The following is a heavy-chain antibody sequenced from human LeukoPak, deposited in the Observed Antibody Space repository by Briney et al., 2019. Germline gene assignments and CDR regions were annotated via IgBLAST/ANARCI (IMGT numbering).Heavy chain of an antibody. CDR1: GGSISSSSYY. D-gene: IGHD2/OR15-2a*01. CDR2: FYYSGST. Sequence: SETLSLTCTVSGGSISSSSYYWGWIRQPPGKGLEWIGSFYYSGSTYYNPSLKSRVTISVDTSKIQFSLKLSSVTAADTAVYYCARHKILNWFDPWGQGTLVTVSS. CDR3: ARHKILNWFDP. V-gene: IGHV4-39*01. J-gene: IGHJ5*02.